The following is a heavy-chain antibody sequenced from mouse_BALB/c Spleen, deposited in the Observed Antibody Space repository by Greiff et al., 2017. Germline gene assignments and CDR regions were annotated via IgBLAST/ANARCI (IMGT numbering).Heavy chain of an antibody. CDR3: ARNYFLDY. CDR1: GFTFSSYA. V-gene: IGHV5-6-5*01. J-gene: IGHJ2*01. CDR2: ISSGGST. Sequence: EVKLMESGGGLVKPGGSLKLSCAASGFTFSSYAMSWVRQTPEKRLEWVASISSGGSTYYPDSVKGRFTISRDNARNILYLQMSSLRSEDTAMYYCARNYFLDYWGQGTTLTVSS.